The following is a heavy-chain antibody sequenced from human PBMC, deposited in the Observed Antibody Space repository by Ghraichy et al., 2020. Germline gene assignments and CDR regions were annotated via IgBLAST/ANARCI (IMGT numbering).Heavy chain of an antibody. D-gene: IGHD6-13*01. CDR3: ARGPAAGKTYYYYYYGMDV. Sequence: SETLSLTCAVYGGSFSGYYWSWIRQPPGKGLEWIGEINHSGSTNYNPSLKSRVTISVDTSKNQFSLKLSSVTAADTAVYYCARGPAAGKTYYYYYYGMDVWGQGTTVTVSS. CDR2: INHSGST. V-gene: IGHV4-34*01. J-gene: IGHJ6*02. CDR1: GGSFSGYY.